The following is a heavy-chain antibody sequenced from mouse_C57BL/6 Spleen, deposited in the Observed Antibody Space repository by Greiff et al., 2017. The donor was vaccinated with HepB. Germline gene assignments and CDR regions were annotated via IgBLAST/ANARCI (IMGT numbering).Heavy chain of an antibody. CDR2: IYPGNSDT. CDR3: TRSVYDGYGFAY. D-gene: IGHD2-3*01. CDR1: GYTFTSYW. V-gene: IGHV1-5*01. Sequence: VQLQQSGTVLARPGASVKMSCKTSGYTFTSYWMHWVKQRPGQGLEWIGAIYPGNSDTSSNQKFKGKAKLTAVTSASTAYMELSSLTNEDYAVYFCTRSVYDGYGFAYWGQGTLVTVSA. J-gene: IGHJ3*01.